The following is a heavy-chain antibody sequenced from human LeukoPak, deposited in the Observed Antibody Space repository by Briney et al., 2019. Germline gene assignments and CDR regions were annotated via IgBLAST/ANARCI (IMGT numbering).Heavy chain of an antibody. CDR3: ARGRWIQLWGYYFDY. CDR1: GFTFSSYA. D-gene: IGHD5-18*01. J-gene: IGHJ4*02. V-gene: IGHV3-30*04. CDR2: ISYDGSNK. Sequence: GRSLRLSCAASGFTFSSYAMHWVRQAPGKGLEWVAVISYDGSNKYYADSVKGRFTISRDNSKNTLYLQMNSLRAEDTAVYYCARGRWIQLWGYYFDYWGQGTLVTVSS.